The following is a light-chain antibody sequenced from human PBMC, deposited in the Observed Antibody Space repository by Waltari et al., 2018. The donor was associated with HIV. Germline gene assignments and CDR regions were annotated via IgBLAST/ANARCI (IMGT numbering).Light chain of an antibody. CDR3: SSYAGNFVV. J-gene: IGLJ2*01. Sequence: QSALTQPPSASVSLGQSATLSCTGTSSDVGGYDYVSWYQQQPGKAPKLVIYQVTKRPSGVPDRFSGSKSGNTASLNISGLQAEDEADYYCSSYAGNFVVFGGGTNLTVL. CDR2: QVT. V-gene: IGLV2-8*01. CDR1: SSDVGGYDY.